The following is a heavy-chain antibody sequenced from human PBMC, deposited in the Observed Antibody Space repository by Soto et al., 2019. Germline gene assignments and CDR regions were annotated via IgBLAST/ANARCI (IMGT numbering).Heavy chain of an antibody. D-gene: IGHD6-19*01. CDR2: ISGSGGST. CDR3: AKDGLAVAGPPDVSGFDS. J-gene: IGHJ4*02. CDR1: GFTFSSYA. Sequence: EVQLLESGGGLVQPGGSLRLSCAASGFTFSSYAMTWVRQAPGKGLEWVSAISGSGGSTYYADSVKGRFTISRDNSKNTLYLQMNSLRAEDTAVYYCAKDGLAVAGPPDVSGFDSWGQGTLVTVSS. V-gene: IGHV3-23*01.